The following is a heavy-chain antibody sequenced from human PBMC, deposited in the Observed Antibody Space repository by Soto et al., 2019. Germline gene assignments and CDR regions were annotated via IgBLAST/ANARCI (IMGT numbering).Heavy chain of an antibody. CDR1: GYTFTSYY. D-gene: IGHD1-26*01. CDR3: AGGGAGSGPFTWELPDH. V-gene: IGHV1-46*01. CDR2: ITPFSGDV. Sequence: ASVKVSCKASGYTFTSYYMHWVRQAPGQALEWMGRITPFSGDVSYAQKFQGRVTITRDTSTNTAYMQMSSLRSEDTAMYFCAGGGAGSGPFTWELPDHWGQGTLVTVSS. J-gene: IGHJ4*02.